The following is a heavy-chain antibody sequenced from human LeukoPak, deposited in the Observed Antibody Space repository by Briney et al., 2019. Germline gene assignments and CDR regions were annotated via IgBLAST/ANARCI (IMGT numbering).Heavy chain of an antibody. CDR3: AREDYYYGSGSPLGAFDI. V-gene: IGHV3-20*01. CDR1: GFTFDDYG. Sequence: PGGSLRLSCAASGFTFDDYGMSWVRQAPGKGLEWVSGINWNGGSTGYADSVKGRFTISRDNAKNSLYLQMNSLRAEDTALYNCAREDYYYGSGSPLGAFDIWGQGTMVTVSS. CDR2: INWNGGST. J-gene: IGHJ3*02. D-gene: IGHD3-10*01.